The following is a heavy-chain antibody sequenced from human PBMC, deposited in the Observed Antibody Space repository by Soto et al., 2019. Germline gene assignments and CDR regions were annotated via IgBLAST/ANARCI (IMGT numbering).Heavy chain of an antibody. D-gene: IGHD3-3*01. CDR3: VRDFGWYFRSGYMDV. CDR1: GFDFSSYS. Sequence: EVQLVESGGGLVKPGGSLRLSCAASGFDFSSYSMNWVRQAPGKGLEWVSSINEDSSYIYYAHSLRGRFTISRDNATESLYLQMNSLSAEDTAVYYCVRDFGWYFRSGYMDVWGDGATVTVSS. CDR2: INEDSSYI. J-gene: IGHJ6*03. V-gene: IGHV3-21*02.